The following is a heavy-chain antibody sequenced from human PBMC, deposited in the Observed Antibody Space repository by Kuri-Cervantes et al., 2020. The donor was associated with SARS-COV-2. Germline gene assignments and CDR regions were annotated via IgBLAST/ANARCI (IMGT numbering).Heavy chain of an antibody. CDR3: ATDYIYSSEPFDY. Sequence: ASVKVSCKASGYTFTSYYMHWVRQAPGQGLEWMGWISAYNGNTNYAQKLQGRVTMTRDTSTDTAYMELSSLRSEDTGVYYCATDYIYSSEPFDYWGQGTLVTVSS. J-gene: IGHJ4*02. CDR2: ISAYNGNT. D-gene: IGHD3-22*01. CDR1: GYTFTSYY. V-gene: IGHV1-18*04.